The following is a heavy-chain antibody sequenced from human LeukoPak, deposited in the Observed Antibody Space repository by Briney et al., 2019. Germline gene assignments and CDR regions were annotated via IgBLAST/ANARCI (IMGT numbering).Heavy chain of an antibody. J-gene: IGHJ6*02. CDR3: AKDTGGNGAYFYAMDV. Sequence: GGPLRLSCVRSGFAFHNYAMQWARRPPGKGLEWVSAINWNSDTKAYADSVKGRFTISRDRARNSLYLQMDSLRPEDTALYYCAKDTGGNGAYFYAMDVWGQGTSVTVSS. CDR1: GFAFHNYA. V-gene: IGHV3-9*01. CDR2: INWNSDTK. D-gene: IGHD4-23*01.